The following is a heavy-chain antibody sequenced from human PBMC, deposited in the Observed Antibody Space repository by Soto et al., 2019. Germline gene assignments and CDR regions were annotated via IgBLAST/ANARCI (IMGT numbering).Heavy chain of an antibody. CDR1: GGSISSGGYY. Sequence: QVQLQESGPGLVKPSQTLSLTCTVSGGSISSGGYYWSWIRQHPGKGLEWIGYIYYSGSTYYNPSLKRRVTKSVDTSKNQFSLKRSSVTAADTAVYYCARDGGDMVREDYFDYWGQGTLVTVSS. D-gene: IGHD3-10*01. CDR2: IYYSGST. CDR3: ARDGGDMVREDYFDY. J-gene: IGHJ4*02. V-gene: IGHV4-31*03.